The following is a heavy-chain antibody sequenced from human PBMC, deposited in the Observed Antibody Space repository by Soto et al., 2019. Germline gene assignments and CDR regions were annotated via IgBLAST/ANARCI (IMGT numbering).Heavy chain of an antibody. CDR3: AKDPAVGYYGSGSYYNFGWFDT. J-gene: IGHJ5*02. D-gene: IGHD3-10*01. CDR1: GFTFSSYG. Sequence: GGSLRLSCAASGFTFSSYGIHWVHQAPGKGLEWVAVISYDGRNEYYRDSVRGRFIISRDNSKNTVYLQMNSLRAVDTAVYYCAKDPAVGYYGSGSYYNFGWFDTWGQGTLVTVSS. V-gene: IGHV3-30*18. CDR2: ISYDGRNE.